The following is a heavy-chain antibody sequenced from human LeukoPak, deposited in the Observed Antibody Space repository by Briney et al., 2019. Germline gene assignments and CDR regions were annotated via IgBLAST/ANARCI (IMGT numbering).Heavy chain of an antibody. D-gene: IGHD3-22*01. Sequence: GGSLRLSCAASAFTFSSYAMSWVRQAPGKRLDWVSTITPTGGNTFHADSVRGRFSISRDNSKNTLYLQMNSLRADDTALYYCAKSLSGYYSNFDYWGQGTLVTVSS. CDR1: AFTFSSYA. CDR3: AKSLSGYYSNFDY. J-gene: IGHJ4*02. CDR2: ITPTGGNT. V-gene: IGHV3-23*01.